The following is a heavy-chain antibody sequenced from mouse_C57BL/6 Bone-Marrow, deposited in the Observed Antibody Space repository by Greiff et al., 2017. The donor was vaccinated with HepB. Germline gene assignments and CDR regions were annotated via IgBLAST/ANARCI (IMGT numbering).Heavy chain of an antibody. J-gene: IGHJ3*01. CDR1: GFTFSDYG. Sequence: EVKVVESGGGLVQPGGSLKLSCAASGFTFSDYGMAWVRQAPRKGPEWVAFISNLAYSTYYADTVTGRVTISRENAKNTLYLEMSSLRAEDSATYYCVKAVSSGSSYTWFAYWGQGTLVTVSA. CDR2: ISNLAYST. V-gene: IGHV5-15*01. D-gene: IGHD1-1*01. CDR3: VKAVSSGSSYTWFAY.